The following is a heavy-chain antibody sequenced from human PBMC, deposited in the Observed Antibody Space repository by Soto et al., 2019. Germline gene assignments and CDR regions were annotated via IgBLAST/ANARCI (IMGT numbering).Heavy chain of an antibody. Sequence: QVQLVESGGGVVQPGRSLRLSCAASGFTLTTYGMHWVRQAPGKGLEWVAAMSYDGTKEYYADSVKGRFTISRDSSRNKLFLQLNSLRAEDTAVYYCAKEFGISWIDHCGEGTLVTVSS. CDR3: AKEFGISWIDH. CDR2: MSYDGTKE. CDR1: GFTLTTYG. J-gene: IGHJ4*02. V-gene: IGHV3-30*18. D-gene: IGHD6-13*01.